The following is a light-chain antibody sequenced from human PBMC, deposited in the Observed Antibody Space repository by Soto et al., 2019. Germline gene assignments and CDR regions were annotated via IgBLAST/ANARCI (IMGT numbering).Light chain of an antibody. CDR3: QQYGSSPRT. CDR2: GAS. V-gene: IGKV3-20*01. Sequence: EIVLTQSPGTLSLSPGERATLSCRASQSVSSSYLAWYQQKPGQAPRLLIYGASRRATGIPDRFSGSGSATDFTLTISRLEPEDFAVYYCQQYGSSPRTFGQGTNVEIK. CDR1: QSVSSSY. J-gene: IGKJ1*01.